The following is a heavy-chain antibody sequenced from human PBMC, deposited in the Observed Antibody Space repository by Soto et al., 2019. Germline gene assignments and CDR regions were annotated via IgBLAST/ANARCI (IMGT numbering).Heavy chain of an antibody. V-gene: IGHV1-3*01. J-gene: IGHJ4*02. CDR3: ARDRYCSGGSCTPSYFDY. D-gene: IGHD2-15*01. Sequence: ASVKVSCKASGYTFTSYAMHWVRQAPGQRLEWMGWINAGNGNTKYSQKFQGRATITRDTSASTAYMELSSLRSEDTAVYYCARDRYCSGGSCTPSYFDYWGQGTLVTVSS. CDR2: INAGNGNT. CDR1: GYTFTSYA.